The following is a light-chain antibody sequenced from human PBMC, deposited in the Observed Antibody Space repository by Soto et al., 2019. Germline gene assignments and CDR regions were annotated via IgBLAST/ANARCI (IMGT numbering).Light chain of an antibody. CDR2: VAS. V-gene: IGKV1-39*01. CDR3: QQSYTTPFT. J-gene: IGKJ3*01. CDR1: QNIDNS. Sequence: DIPMTQSPSSLSASVGDRVTITCRASQNIDNSLNWYQQKPGKAPRLLIYVASSLQSGVPSRFSGSGSGTEFTLTISSLQPEDFASYSCQQSYTTPFTFGPRTKVHV.